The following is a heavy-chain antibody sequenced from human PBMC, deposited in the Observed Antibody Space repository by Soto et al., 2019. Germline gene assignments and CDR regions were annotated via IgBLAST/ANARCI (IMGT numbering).Heavy chain of an antibody. V-gene: IGHV1-18*01. D-gene: IGHD6-13*01. Sequence: QVQLVQSGAEVKKPGASVKVSCKASGYTFTSYGISWVRQAPGQGPEWMGWISTNNGKTNYAQKIRGRVTMTTDTSTSTAYMELRSLRSDAAAVDYCARHTSSWPFDYWGQGTLVTVSS. CDR1: GYTFTSYG. J-gene: IGHJ4*02. CDR3: ARHTSSWPFDY. CDR2: ISTNNGKT.